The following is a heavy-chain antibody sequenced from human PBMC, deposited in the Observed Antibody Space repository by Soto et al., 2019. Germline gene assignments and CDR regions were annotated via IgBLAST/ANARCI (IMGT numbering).Heavy chain of an antibody. CDR3: ATDGPTQHHPDS. CDR1: GFTFSNYG. J-gene: IGHJ4*02. Sequence: QVQLVESGGGVVQPGRSLRLSCAASGFTFSNYGMHWVRQAPGRGLEWVAIMLYQGDNKYYADSVKGRFTISRDNSMNTLYLQMNNLRADDTGVYYCATDGPTQHHPDSWGQGTLVTVSS. V-gene: IGHV3-33*03. D-gene: IGHD2-21*01. CDR2: MLYQGDNK.